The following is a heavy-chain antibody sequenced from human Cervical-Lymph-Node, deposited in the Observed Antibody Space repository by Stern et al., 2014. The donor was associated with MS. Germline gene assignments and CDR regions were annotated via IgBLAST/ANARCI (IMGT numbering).Heavy chain of an antibody. D-gene: IGHD6-13*01. CDR2: IYYSGST. CDR3: ARDSYSSSMFDP. Sequence: QLQLQESGPGLVKPSQTLSLTCTVSGGSISSGGYYWSWIRQHPGKGLEWIGYIYYSGSTYYNPSRKSRVTISVDTSKNQFSLKLSSVTAADTAVYYCARDSYSSSMFDPWGQGTLVTVPS. V-gene: IGHV4-31*03. J-gene: IGHJ5*02. CDR1: GGSISSGGYY.